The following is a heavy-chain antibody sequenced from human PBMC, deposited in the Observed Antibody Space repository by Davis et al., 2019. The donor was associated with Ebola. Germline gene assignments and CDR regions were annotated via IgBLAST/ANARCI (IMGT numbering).Heavy chain of an antibody. V-gene: IGHV4-34*01. CDR3: ARGLTWSSGWYGIWFDP. Sequence: SETLSLTCAVYGGSFSGYYWSWIRQPPGKGLEWIGEINHSGSTISVDTSKNQFSLKLSSVTAADTAVYYCARGLTWSSGWYGIWFDPWGQGTLVTVSS. J-gene: IGHJ5*02. CDR2: INHSGS. D-gene: IGHD6-19*01. CDR1: GGSFSGYY.